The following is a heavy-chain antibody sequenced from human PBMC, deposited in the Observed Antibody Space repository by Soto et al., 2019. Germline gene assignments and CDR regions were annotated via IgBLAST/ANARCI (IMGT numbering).Heavy chain of an antibody. J-gene: IGHJ5*02. Sequence: GQALNLYCNGSGYKFPDYCFTSVSQLTGKVLEYMGIIYPGDSDTRYSPSFQGQVTISADKSISTAYLQWNSLEASDTAMYYCARNGEDGQTQLRLNWFEPWGQGNLFNVS. CDR2: IYPGDSDT. CDR3: ARNGEDGQTQLRLNWFEP. CDR1: GYKFPDYC. V-gene: IGHV5-51*01.